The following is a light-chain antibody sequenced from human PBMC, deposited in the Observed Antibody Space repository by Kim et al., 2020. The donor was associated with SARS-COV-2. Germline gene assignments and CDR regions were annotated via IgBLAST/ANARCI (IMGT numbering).Light chain of an antibody. V-gene: IGKV3-20*01. CDR3: QQYGDPLT. CDR2: GAS. Sequence: SSTGESATLSCRARQSIRSSYLAWYQQKPGQAPRLLIYGASSRATGITDRFSGSGSGTDFTLTISRLEPDDFAVYHCQQYGDPLTFGQGTRLEIK. CDR1: QSIRSSY. J-gene: IGKJ5*01.